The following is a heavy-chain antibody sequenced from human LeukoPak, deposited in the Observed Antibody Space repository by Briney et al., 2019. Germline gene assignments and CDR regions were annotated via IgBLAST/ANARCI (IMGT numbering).Heavy chain of an antibody. CDR1: GGSISSSSYY. J-gene: IGHJ4*02. CDR3: ARDLTRIAAAGQRWNY. D-gene: IGHD6-13*01. Sequence: PSETLSLTCTVSGGSISSSSYYWGWIRQPPGKGLEWIGSIYYSGSTYYNPSLKSRVTISVDTSKNQFSLKLSSVTAADTAVYYCARDLTRIAAAGQRWNYWGQGTLVTVSS. CDR2: IYYSGST. V-gene: IGHV4-39*07.